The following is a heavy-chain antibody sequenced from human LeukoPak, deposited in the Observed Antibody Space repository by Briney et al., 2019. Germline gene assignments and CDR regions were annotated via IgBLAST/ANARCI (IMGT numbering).Heavy chain of an antibody. D-gene: IGHD3-22*01. CDR1: GFTFSSYG. CDR2: IRYDGSNK. V-gene: IGHV3-30*02. Sequence: GGSLRLSCAAPGFTFSSYGMHWVRQAPGKGLEWVAFIRYDGSNKYYADSVKGRFTISRDNSKNTLYLQMNSLRAEDTAVYYCAKDNYYDSSGYYRPFDYWGQGTLVTVSS. CDR3: AKDNYYDSSGYYRPFDY. J-gene: IGHJ4*02.